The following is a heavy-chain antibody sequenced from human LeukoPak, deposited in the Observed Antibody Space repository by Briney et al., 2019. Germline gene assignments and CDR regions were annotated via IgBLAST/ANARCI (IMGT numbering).Heavy chain of an antibody. Sequence: GASVKVSCKASGYTFTNYHVHWVRQAPGQGLEWMGWFNANSGATKYAQKFQGRVTMTRDTSIGTNFMELTSLISGDTAIYYCARDPYDGNYFFDYWGQGTLVTVAS. J-gene: IGHJ4*02. V-gene: IGHV1-2*02. CDR1: GYTFTNYH. D-gene: IGHD3-3*01. CDR2: FNANSGAT. CDR3: ARDPYDGNYFFDY.